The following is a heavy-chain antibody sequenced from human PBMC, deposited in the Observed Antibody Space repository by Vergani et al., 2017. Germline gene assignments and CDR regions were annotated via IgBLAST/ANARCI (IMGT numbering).Heavy chain of an antibody. CDR3: AGAKGDCSSTSCHSLDY. D-gene: IGHD2-2*01. CDR2: IYYSGST. J-gene: IGHJ4*02. CDR1: GGSISSYY. V-gene: IGHV4-59*01. Sequence: QVQLQESGPGLVKPSETLSLTCTVSGGSISSYYWSWIRQPPGKGLEWIGYIYYSGSTNYNPSLKSRVTISVDTSKNQFSLKLSSVTAADTAVYYCAGAKGDCSSTSCHSLDYWGQGTLVTVSS.